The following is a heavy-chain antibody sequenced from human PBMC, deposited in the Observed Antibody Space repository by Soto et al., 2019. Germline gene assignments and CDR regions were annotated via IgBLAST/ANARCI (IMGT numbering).Heavy chain of an antibody. CDR1: GGTFSSYA. CDR3: ARGGSGDYVYYYYYGMDV. V-gene: IGHV1-69*12. CDR2: IIPIFGTA. J-gene: IGHJ6*02. D-gene: IGHD4-17*01. Sequence: QVQLVQSGAEVKKPGSSVKVSCKASGGTFSSYAITWVRQAPGQGLEWMGGIIPIFGTANYAQKFQGRVTVTADESKTTAYMELSSLRSEDTAVYYCARGGSGDYVYYYYYGMDVWGQGTTVTVSS.